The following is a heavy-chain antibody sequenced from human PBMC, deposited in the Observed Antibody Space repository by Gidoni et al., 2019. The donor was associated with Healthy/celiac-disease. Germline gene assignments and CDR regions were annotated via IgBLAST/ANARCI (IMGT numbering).Heavy chain of an antibody. CDR3: ARAYDFWSGSSSYYGMDV. CDR2: IIPIFGRT. CDR1: GGTFSSYA. D-gene: IGHD3-3*01. J-gene: IGHJ6*02. V-gene: IGHV1-69*06. Sequence: QVQLVQSGAEVKKPGSSVKVSCKASGGTFSSYAISWVRQAPGQGPEWMGGIIPIFGRTNYAQKFQGRVSITAETSTSIAYMELSGLRSEDTAVFYCARAYDFWSGSSSYYGMDVWGQGTTVTVSS.